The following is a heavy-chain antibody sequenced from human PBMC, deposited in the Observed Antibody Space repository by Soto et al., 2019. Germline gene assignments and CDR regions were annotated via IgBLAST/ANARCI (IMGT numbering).Heavy chain of an antibody. Sequence: QVQLVQSGAEVKKPGASVKVSCKASGYTFTSYGISWVRQAPGQGLEWMGWISAYNGNTNYAQKLQGRVTMTTDTSTGTAYMELRSLRSDDTAVYFCARGPVVAASRSPYYYYGMDVWGQGTTVTVSS. CDR3: ARGPVVAASRSPYYYYGMDV. CDR1: GYTFTSYG. D-gene: IGHD2-15*01. CDR2: ISAYNGNT. V-gene: IGHV1-18*01. J-gene: IGHJ6*02.